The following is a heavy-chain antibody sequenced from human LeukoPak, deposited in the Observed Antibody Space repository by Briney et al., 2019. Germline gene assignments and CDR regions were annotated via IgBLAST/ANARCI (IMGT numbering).Heavy chain of an antibody. CDR1: GGSISGSY. CDR2: MYNSGST. D-gene: IGHD2-8*01. V-gene: IGHV4-59*01. CDR3: ARVSGDIVLMVYAFDI. Sequence: PSETLSLTCTVSGGSISGSYWSWIRQPPGKGLEWIAYMYNSGSTNYNPSLKSRVTISIDTSKNQFSLKLSSLTAADTAVYYCARVSGDIVLMVYAFDIWGQGTMVTVSS. J-gene: IGHJ3*02.